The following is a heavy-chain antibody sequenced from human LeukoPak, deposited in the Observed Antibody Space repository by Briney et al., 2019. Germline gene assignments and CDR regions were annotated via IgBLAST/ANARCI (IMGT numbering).Heavy chain of an antibody. J-gene: IGHJ5*02. CDR3: ARGGRFLEWLSARPYWFDP. D-gene: IGHD3-3*01. CDR1: GGTFSSYA. Sequence: GSSVKVSCKASGGTFSSYAISWVRQAPGQGLEWMGWISAYNGNTNYAQKLQGRVTMTTDTSTSTAYMELRSLRSDDTAVYYCARGGRFLEWLSARPYWFDPWGQGTLVTVSS. CDR2: ISAYNGNT. V-gene: IGHV1-18*01.